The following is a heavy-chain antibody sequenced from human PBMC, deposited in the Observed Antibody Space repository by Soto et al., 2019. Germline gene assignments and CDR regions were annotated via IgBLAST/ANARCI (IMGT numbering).Heavy chain of an antibody. CDR2: VFYTGNT. D-gene: IGHD1-26*01. Sequence: SETLSLTCTVSGGSVSSFHWSWIRQSPGKGLEWIGYVFYTGNTKYNPALKRRVTISVDTSKKQFSLKLSSVSAADTGLYYCARSYSGTFYGYDIWGQGILVTAPQ. V-gene: IGHV4-59*02. J-gene: IGHJ4*02. CDR3: ARSYSGTFYGYDI. CDR1: GGSVSSFH.